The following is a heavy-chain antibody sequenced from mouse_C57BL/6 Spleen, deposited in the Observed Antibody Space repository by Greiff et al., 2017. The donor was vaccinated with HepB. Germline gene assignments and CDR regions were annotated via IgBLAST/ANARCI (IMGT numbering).Heavy chain of an antibody. CDR2: ISGGGGNN. CDR3: AGRGRHDPYYFDY. Sequence: DVMLVESGGGLVKPGGSLKLSCAASGFTFSSYTMSWVRQTPEKRLEWVATISGGGGNNYYPDSVKGQFTISRANAKNTLYLQMSSLRSEDTALYYCAGRGRHDPYYFDYWGQGTTLTVSS. J-gene: IGHJ2*01. V-gene: IGHV5-9*01. D-gene: IGHD2-3*01. CDR1: GFTFSSYT.